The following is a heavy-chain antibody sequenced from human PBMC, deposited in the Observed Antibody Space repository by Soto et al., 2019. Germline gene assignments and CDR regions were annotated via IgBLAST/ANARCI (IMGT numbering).Heavy chain of an antibody. J-gene: IGHJ6*02. Sequence: QVQLQESGPGLVKPSQTLSLTCTVSGGSVSSGDYYWSWIRQPPGKGLEWFGYIYYSGRTYYNPSIKSRFTISVDRSENRFSLRLNSVTAADTAVYCCARVGGLVAWSHYYYAMDVWGQGTTVTVSS. CDR3: ARVGGLVAWSHYYYAMDV. D-gene: IGHD3-9*01. V-gene: IGHV4-30-4*01. CDR2: IYYSGRT. CDR1: GGSVSSGDYY.